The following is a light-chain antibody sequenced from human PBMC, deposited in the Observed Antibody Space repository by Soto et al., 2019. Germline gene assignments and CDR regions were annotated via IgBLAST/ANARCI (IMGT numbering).Light chain of an antibody. CDR2: AAS. Sequence: DIQMTQSPSSLSASVGDRVTITCRASQSIVTYLNWYLQKPGKAPKLLIYAASNLQSGVPSRFSGSGSGTDFTLTISSLQPEDFATYYCQQSYSTPPLTFGGGTKVDIK. CDR3: QQSYSTPPLT. J-gene: IGKJ4*01. V-gene: IGKV1-39*01. CDR1: QSIVTY.